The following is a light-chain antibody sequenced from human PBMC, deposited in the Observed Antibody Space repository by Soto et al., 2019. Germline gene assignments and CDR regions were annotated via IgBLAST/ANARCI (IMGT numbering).Light chain of an antibody. CDR2: GTS. CDR3: QPYNNWPLT. CDR1: QSVNIN. J-gene: IGKJ4*01. Sequence: EIVMTQSPATLSVSPGERATLSCRASQSVNINLAWYQQKPGQAPRLLIYGTSTRATGVPARFSGSGSGTEFTLTISNLQSEDFAVYYCQPYNNWPLTFGGGTKVDIK. V-gene: IGKV3-15*01.